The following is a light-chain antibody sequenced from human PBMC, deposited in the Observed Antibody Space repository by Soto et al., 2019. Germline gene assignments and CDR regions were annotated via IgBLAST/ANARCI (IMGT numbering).Light chain of an antibody. CDR3: QQSYSRPRT. Sequence: DIQMTESLSSLSASVGDRVTISCGASQSISSYINWYQQKPGKAPNLLIYTASSLESGVPSRFSGSGSGTDFTLTITSLQPEDFATYFCQQSYSRPRTFGQGTKVDIK. V-gene: IGKV1-39*01. J-gene: IGKJ1*01. CDR2: TAS. CDR1: QSISSY.